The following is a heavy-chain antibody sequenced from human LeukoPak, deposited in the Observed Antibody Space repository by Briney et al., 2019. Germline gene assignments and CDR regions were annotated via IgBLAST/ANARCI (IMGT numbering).Heavy chain of an antibody. CDR2: IYYSGST. CDR3: ARGQQLVPLSRCNWFDP. V-gene: IGHV4-39*07. J-gene: IGHJ5*02. CDR1: GGSISSSSYY. Sequence: SETLSLTCTVSGGSISSSSYYWGWIRQPPGKGLEWIGSIYYSGSTYYNPSLKSRVTISVDTSKNQFSLKLSSVTAADTAVYYCARGQQLVPLSRCNWFDPWGQGTLVTVSS. D-gene: IGHD6-13*01.